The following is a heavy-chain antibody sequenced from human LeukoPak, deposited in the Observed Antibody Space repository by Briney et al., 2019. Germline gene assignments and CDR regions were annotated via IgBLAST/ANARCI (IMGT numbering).Heavy chain of an antibody. J-gene: IGHJ4*02. D-gene: IGHD2-8*02. CDR1: GGSFSGYY. CDR2: INDSGNT. CDR3: ARTRGWWFVDY. Sequence: SETLSLTCAVYGGSFSGYYCNWIRQSPGKGLEWIGEINDSGNTNYNPSLKSRVTMSVDTSKNQFSLKLTSVTAADTGVYYCARTRGWWFVDYWGQGTLVTVSS. V-gene: IGHV4-34*01.